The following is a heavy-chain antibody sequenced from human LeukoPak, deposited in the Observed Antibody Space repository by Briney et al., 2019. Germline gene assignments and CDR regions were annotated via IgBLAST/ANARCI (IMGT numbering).Heavy chain of an antibody. Sequence: PGGSLRLSCAASGFTVSTNYMSWVRQAPGKGLEWVSLIYSGGGTYYADSVKGRFTISRDNSRNTLSLQMKSLRVDDTAVYYCARGFRSVTTWGYFDYWGQGALVTVSS. J-gene: IGHJ4*02. CDR2: IYSGGGT. CDR3: ARGFRSVTTWGYFDY. CDR1: GFTVSTNY. D-gene: IGHD4-17*01. V-gene: IGHV3-66*01.